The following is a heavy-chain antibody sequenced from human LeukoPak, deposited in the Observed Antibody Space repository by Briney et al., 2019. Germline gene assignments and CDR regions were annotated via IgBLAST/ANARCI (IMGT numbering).Heavy chain of an antibody. J-gene: IGHJ4*02. V-gene: IGHV3-15*01. Sequence: PGGSLRLSCAASGFTFSNAWMSWVRQAPGKGLEWVGRIKSKTDGGTTDYAAPVKGRFTISRDDSKNTLYLQMNSLKTEDTAVYYCTTAPAGYGLDDYWGQGTLVTVSS. CDR2: IKSKTDGGTT. D-gene: IGHD3-16*01. CDR1: GFTFSNAW. CDR3: TTAPAGYGLDDY.